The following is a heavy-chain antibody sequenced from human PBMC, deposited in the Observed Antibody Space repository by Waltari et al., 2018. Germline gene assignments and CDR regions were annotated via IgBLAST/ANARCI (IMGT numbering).Heavy chain of an antibody. CDR2: IIPILGIA. V-gene: IGHV1-69*04. D-gene: IGHD3-10*01. CDR1: GGTFSSYA. Sequence: QVQLVQSGAEVKKPGSSVKVSCKASGGTFSSYAISWVRQATGQGLEWMGGIIPILGIANYAQKFQGRVTITADESTSTAYMELSSLRSEDTAVYYCARAYGSGSYYYYYMDVWGKGTTVTVSS. J-gene: IGHJ6*03. CDR3: ARAYGSGSYYYYYMDV.